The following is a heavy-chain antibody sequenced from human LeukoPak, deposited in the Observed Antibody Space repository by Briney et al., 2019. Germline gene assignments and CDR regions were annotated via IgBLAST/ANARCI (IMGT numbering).Heavy chain of an antibody. V-gene: IGHV1-69*13. CDR1: GGTFSSYA. J-gene: IGHJ4*02. D-gene: IGHD6-13*01. CDR3: ARDGNRGGAPTVYSSSL. Sequence: SVKVSCTASGGTFSSYAISWVRQAPGQGLEWMGGIIPIFGTANYAQKFQGRVTTTADESTSTAYMELSSLRSEDTAVYYCARDGNRGGAPTVYSSSLWGQGTLVTVSS. CDR2: IIPIFGTA.